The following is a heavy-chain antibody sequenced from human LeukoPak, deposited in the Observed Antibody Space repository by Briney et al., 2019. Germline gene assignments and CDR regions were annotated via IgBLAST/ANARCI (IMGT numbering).Heavy chain of an antibody. Sequence: GGSLRLSCAASGFTVSSNYMSWVRQAPGKGLEWVAVISYDGSNKYYADSVKGRFTISRDNSKNTLYLQMNGLRAEDTAVYYCAGSGFKSKYYFDYWGQGALVTVSS. J-gene: IGHJ4*02. D-gene: IGHD3-3*01. CDR1: GFTVSSNY. CDR2: ISYDGSNK. V-gene: IGHV3-30-3*01. CDR3: AGSGFKSKYYFDY.